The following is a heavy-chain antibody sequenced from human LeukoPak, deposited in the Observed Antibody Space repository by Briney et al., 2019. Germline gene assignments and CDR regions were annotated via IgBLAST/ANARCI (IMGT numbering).Heavy chain of an antibody. CDR1: GFTFSSYS. J-gene: IGHJ3*02. D-gene: IGHD3-16*02. Sequence: GGSLRLSCAASGFTFSSYSMNWVRQAPGKGLEWVSSISSSSSYIYYADSVKGRFTISRDNAKNSLYLQMYSLRAEDTAVYYCAREIHLGELSPPLGAFVIWGQGTMVTVSS. V-gene: IGHV3-21*01. CDR2: ISSSSSYI. CDR3: AREIHLGELSPPLGAFVI.